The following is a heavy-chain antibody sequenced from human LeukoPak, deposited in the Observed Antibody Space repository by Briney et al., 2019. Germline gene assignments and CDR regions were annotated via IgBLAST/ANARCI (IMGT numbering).Heavy chain of an antibody. CDR2: IYYSGST. CDR1: GGSISSSSYY. V-gene: IGHV4-39*01. Sequence: SQTLSLTCTVSGGSISSSSYYWGWIRQPPGKGLEWIGSIYYSGSTYYNPSLKSRVTISVDTSENQFSLKLSSVTAADTAVYYCARIVSDYYDSSGYYDYWGQGTLVTVSS. CDR3: ARIVSDYYDSSGYYDY. J-gene: IGHJ4*02. D-gene: IGHD3-22*01.